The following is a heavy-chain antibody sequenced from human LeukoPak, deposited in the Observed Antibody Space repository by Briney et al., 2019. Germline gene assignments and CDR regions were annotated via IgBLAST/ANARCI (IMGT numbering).Heavy chain of an antibody. J-gene: IGHJ6*03. Sequence: PSETLSLTCAVYGGSFSDYYWSWIRQPPGKGLEWVGEINHSGKTNYNPSLKSRVSISVDTSKNQFSLKLSSVTAADTAIYYCARRLKSASQYMDVRGKGTTVTISS. CDR3: ARRLKSASQYMDV. CDR2: INHSGKT. CDR1: GGSFSDYY. V-gene: IGHV4-34*01.